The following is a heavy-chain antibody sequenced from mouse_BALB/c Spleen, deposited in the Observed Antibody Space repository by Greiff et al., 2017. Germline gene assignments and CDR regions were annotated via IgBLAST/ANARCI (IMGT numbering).Heavy chain of an antibody. CDR3: TRLTT. CDR2: INPSNGGT. CDR1: GYTFTSYY. Sequence: QVQLQQSGAELVKPGASVKLSCKASGYTFTSYYMYWVKQRPGQGLEWIGEINPSNGGTNFNEKFKSKATLTVDKSSSTAYMQLSSLASEDSAVYYCTRLTTWGQGTLVTVSA. V-gene: IGHV1S81*02. J-gene: IGHJ3*01. D-gene: IGHD2-13*01.